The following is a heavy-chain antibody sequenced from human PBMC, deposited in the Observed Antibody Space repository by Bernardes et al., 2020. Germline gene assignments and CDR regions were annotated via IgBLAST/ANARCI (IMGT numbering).Heavy chain of an antibody. CDR2: INPKSGDT. Sequence: ASVKVSCKASGYTFTNYYMHWVRQAPGQGLEWVGWINPKSGDTNYAQKFQGWVAMTRDTSISTAYMELTRLRSDDTAVYYCARDSSAVWSDSYYYAMDVWDQVTTVTVSS. J-gene: IGHJ6*02. CDR1: GYTFTNYY. V-gene: IGHV1-2*04. D-gene: IGHD2-2*01. CDR3: ARDSSAVWSDSYYYAMDV.